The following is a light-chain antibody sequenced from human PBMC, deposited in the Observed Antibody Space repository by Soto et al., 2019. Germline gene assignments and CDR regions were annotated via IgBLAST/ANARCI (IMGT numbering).Light chain of an antibody. V-gene: IGKV3-20*01. CDR3: QQYGSSGT. CDR2: GAS. J-gene: IGKJ1*01. CDR1: QSFSSNY. Sequence: EIVLTQSPGTLSLSPGERATLSCRTSQSFSSNYLAWYQQKPGRAPRLLIYGASSRATGIPDRFSGSGSGTDFTLTISRLEPEDFAVYYCQQYGSSGTFGQGTKVDIK.